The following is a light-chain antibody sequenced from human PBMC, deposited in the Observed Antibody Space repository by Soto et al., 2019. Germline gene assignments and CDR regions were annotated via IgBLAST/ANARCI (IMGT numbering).Light chain of an antibody. CDR2: DAS. Sequence: DFQMTQSPSSLSASIGDRVTSTCRASQSIGRWLAWYQQKPGKAPNLLIYDASSLQSGVPSRFSGSGSGTEFTLTISSLQPDDFATYSCQQYNSYSWTFGQGAKVDTK. V-gene: IGKV1-5*01. J-gene: IGKJ1*01. CDR1: QSIGRW. CDR3: QQYNSYSWT.